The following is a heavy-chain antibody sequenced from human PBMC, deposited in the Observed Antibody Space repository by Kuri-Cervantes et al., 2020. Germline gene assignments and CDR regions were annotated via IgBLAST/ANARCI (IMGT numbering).Heavy chain of an antibody. CDR3: AKCLPVTTYHFGYFDL. CDR1: GFTFSSYG. D-gene: IGHD4-17*01. V-gene: IGHV3-23*01. J-gene: IGHJ2*01. Sequence: GGSLRLSCAASGFTFSSYGMHWVRQAPGKGLEWVSSITASGDRTHYLDSVMGRFTISRDNSMNTLYLQMNSLRSDDTAVYYCAKCLPVTTYHFGYFDLWGRGTLVTVSS. CDR2: ITASGDRT.